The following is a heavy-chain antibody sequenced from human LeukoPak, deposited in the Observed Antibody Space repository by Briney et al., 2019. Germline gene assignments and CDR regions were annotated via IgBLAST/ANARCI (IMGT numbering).Heavy chain of an antibody. V-gene: IGHV3-30*18. D-gene: IGHD4-17*01. CDR3: AKRGDYSKPRRLSFYYYGMDV. CDR2: ISYDGSNK. J-gene: IGHJ6*02. CDR1: GFTFSSYG. Sequence: GGSLRLSCAASGFTFSSYGMHGVRQAPGKGLEWVAFISYDGSNKYYADSVKGRFTISRDNSKNTLYLQMNSLRAEDTAVYYCAKRGDYSKPRRLSFYYYGMDVWGQGTTVTVSS.